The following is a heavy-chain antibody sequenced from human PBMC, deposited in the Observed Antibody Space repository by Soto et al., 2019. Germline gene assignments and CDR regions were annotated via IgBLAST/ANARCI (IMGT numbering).Heavy chain of an antibody. CDR3: ARSGLNSFDI. CDR2: ISYDGNNK. D-gene: IGHD3-10*01. CDR1: GFTFTNYA. J-gene: IGHJ3*02. Sequence: QVQLVESGGGVVQPGRSLRLSCAASGFTFTNYAMHWVRQAPGKGLEWVAIISYDGNNKYYADSVKGRFTISRDSSKSTLYLQMNSLRADDTAVDYCARSGLNSFDIWGQGTVVTVSS. V-gene: IGHV3-30-3*01.